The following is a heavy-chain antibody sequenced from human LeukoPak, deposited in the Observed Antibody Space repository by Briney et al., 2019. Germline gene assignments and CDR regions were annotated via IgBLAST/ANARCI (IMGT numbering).Heavy chain of an antibody. D-gene: IGHD6-19*01. CDR2: ISAYNGNT. J-gene: IGHJ4*02. V-gene: IGHV1-18*01. CDR1: GYTFTSYG. CDR3: ATVRYSSGWHPFDY. Sequence: ASVKVSCKASGYTFTSYGIRWVRQAPGQGLEWMGWISAYNGNTNYAQKLQGRVTMTTDTSTSTAYMELRSLRSDDTAVYYCATVRYSSGWHPFDYWGQGTLVTVSS.